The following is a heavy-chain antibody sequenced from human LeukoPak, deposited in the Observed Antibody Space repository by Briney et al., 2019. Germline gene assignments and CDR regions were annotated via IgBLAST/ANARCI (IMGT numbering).Heavy chain of an antibody. CDR1: GYTFTDYY. J-gene: IGHJ6*02. CDR2: INPNSGGT. V-gene: IGHV1-2*02. D-gene: IGHD6-13*01. CDR3: ARVRIGQQLDKYYYYAMDV. Sequence: ASVTVSCKASGYTFTDYYMHWVRQAPGQGLEWMGWINPNSGGTNSAQKFQGRVTMTTDTSISTAYMEVSRLRSDDTAVYYCARVRIGQQLDKYYYYAMDVWGQGTTVTVSS.